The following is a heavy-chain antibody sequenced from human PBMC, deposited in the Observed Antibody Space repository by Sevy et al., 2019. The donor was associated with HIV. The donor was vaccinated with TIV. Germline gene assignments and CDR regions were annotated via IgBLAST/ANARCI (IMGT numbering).Heavy chain of an antibody. D-gene: IGHD3-9*01. V-gene: IGHV3-30*18. Sequence: GESLKIPCAASGFTFSTHGMHWVRQAPGKGLEWVAVISYHGRNKFYGDSVEGRFTISRDNSKKTLYLQMNSLRTEDTAVYYCAKDFTGYNGMDVWGQGTMVTVSS. CDR3: AKDFTGYNGMDV. CDR2: ISYHGRNK. CDR1: GFTFSTHG. J-gene: IGHJ6*02.